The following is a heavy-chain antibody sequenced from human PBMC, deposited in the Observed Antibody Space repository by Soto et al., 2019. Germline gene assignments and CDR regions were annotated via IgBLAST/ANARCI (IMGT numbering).Heavy chain of an antibody. CDR2: IYYHGTT. V-gene: IGHV4-30-4*01. CDR3: ATVLHDYGTNWVDS. CDR1: GAAIRSGRYY. D-gene: IGHD3-16*01. Sequence: QVQLQESGPRLVKPSQTLALTCSVSGAAIRSGRYYWSWIRQSPGRCLEWSGYIYYHGTTHYNPAVKSRVTILLDNSKDQFSLPLTSVTAADTAIYSSATVLHDYGTNWVDSWGQGTQVTVS. J-gene: IGHJ5*01.